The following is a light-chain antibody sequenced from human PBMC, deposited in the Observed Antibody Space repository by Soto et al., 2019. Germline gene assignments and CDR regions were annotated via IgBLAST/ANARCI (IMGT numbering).Light chain of an antibody. V-gene: IGLV2-14*01. J-gene: IGLJ1*01. CDR2: AVT. CDR3: SSYTSSSTRV. CDR1: SSDIGAYDY. Sequence: QSALTQPASVSGFPGQSISISCTGTSSDIGAYDYVSWHQQYPGKAPKLIIFAVTHRPSGISDRFSASKSGNTASLAISGLQAEDEADYYCSSYTSSSTRVFGSGTKVTVL.